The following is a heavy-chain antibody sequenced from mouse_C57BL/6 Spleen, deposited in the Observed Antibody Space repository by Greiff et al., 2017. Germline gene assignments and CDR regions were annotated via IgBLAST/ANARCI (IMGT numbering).Heavy chain of an antibody. CDR3: TRDQITTVVATDYAMDY. CDR2: ISSGGDYI. CDR1: GFTFSSYA. Sequence: EVMLVESGEGLVKPGGSLKLSCAASGFTFSSYAMSWVRQTPEKRLEWVAYISSGGDYIYYADTVKGRFTISRDNARNTLYLQMSSLKSEDTAMYYCTRDQITTVVATDYAMDYWGQGTSVTVSS. J-gene: IGHJ4*01. V-gene: IGHV5-9-1*02. D-gene: IGHD1-1*01.